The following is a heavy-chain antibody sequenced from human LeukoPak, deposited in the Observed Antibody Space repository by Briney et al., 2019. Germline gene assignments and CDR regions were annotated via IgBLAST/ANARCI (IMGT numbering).Heavy chain of an antibody. V-gene: IGHV4-30-2*01. CDR2: IYHSGST. CDR3: ARDLPPTY. Sequence: PSQTLSLTCAVSGGSISSGGYSWSWIRQPPGKDLEWIGFIYHSGSTFYNPSLKSRVTISVDRSKNQFSLKLTSVTAADTAVYYCARDLPPTYWGQGTLVTVSS. J-gene: IGHJ4*02. CDR1: GGSISSGGYS.